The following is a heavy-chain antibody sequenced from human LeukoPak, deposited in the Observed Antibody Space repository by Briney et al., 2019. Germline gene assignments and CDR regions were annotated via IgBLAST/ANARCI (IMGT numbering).Heavy chain of an antibody. Sequence: PGGSLRLSCATSGFTFSNYWMTWVRQAPGKGLEWMANIKHDGSEEFYVDSVKGRFTISRDNAKNSLYLQMNSLRAEDTAVYYCARQFYDSGGYYFTPSDYWGQGTLVTVSS. CDR2: IKHDGSEE. CDR3: ARQFYDSGGYYFTPSDY. CDR1: GFTFSNYW. D-gene: IGHD3-22*01. J-gene: IGHJ4*02. V-gene: IGHV3-7*01.